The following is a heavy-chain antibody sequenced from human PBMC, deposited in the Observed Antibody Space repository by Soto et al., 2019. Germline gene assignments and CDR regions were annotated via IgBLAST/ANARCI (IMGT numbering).Heavy chain of an antibody. CDR1: GFTFSSYW. Sequence: GGSLRLSCAASGFTFSSYWMHWVRQAPGKGLVWVSRINSDGSSTSYADSVKGRFTISRDNAKNTLYLQMNSLRAEDTAVYYCASFYGSGIIDAFDIWGQGTMVTVSS. J-gene: IGHJ3*02. V-gene: IGHV3-74*01. CDR2: INSDGSST. CDR3: ASFYGSGIIDAFDI. D-gene: IGHD3-10*01.